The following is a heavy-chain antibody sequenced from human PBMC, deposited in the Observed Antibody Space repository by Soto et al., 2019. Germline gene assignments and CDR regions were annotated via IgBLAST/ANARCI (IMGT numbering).Heavy chain of an antibody. CDR3: AREYYYGSGSYDAFDI. Sequence: GGSLRLSCTASGFTLSNFWMHWVRQVPGQGLVWVSRISSDGKSINYAASVKGRFTISRDTAKNTLYLQMNSLSAEDTAVYYCAREYYYGSGSYDAFDIWGQGTMVTVSS. J-gene: IGHJ3*02. D-gene: IGHD3-10*01. CDR1: GFTLSNFW. CDR2: ISSDGKSI. V-gene: IGHV3-74*01.